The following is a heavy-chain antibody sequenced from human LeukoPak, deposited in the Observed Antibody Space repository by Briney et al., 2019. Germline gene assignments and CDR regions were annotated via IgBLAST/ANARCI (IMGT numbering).Heavy chain of an antibody. CDR1: GFTFSSYG. V-gene: IGHV3-23*01. Sequence: GGSLRLSCAASGFTFSSYGMHWVRQAPGRGLEWVSVISGSGGSAHYADSVKGRFTISRDNSKNTLYLQMNSLRDEDTAVYYCAKLRGEYNYYGMDVWGQGTTVTVSS. J-gene: IGHJ6*02. CDR3: AKLRGEYNYYGMDV. D-gene: IGHD2/OR15-2a*01. CDR2: ISGSGGSA.